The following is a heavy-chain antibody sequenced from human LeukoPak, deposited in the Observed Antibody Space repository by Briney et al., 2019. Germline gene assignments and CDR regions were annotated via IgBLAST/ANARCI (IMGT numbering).Heavy chain of an antibody. Sequence: GGSLRLSCVASGFPFSSYWMTWVRQAPGKGLEWVANIKQDGSKKSYVDSVKGRFTISRDDAKNSLYLQMNGLRAEDTAIYYCTRVGYIDEGIDYWGQGTLVTVSS. CDR2: IKQDGSKK. V-gene: IGHV3-7*04. D-gene: IGHD5-24*01. CDR1: GFPFSSYW. CDR3: TRVGYIDEGIDY. J-gene: IGHJ4*02.